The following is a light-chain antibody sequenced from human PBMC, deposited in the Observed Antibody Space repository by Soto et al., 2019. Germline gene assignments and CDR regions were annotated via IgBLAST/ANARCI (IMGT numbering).Light chain of an antibody. V-gene: IGKV1-5*01. Sequence: DIQMTQSPSTLSASVGDRVTITGLASQSISSWLAWYQQKPGKAPKLLIYDASSLESGVPSRFSGSGSGTEFTLTISSLQPDDFATYYGQQYNSYSTWTFGQGTKVDI. CDR1: QSISSW. CDR3: QQYNSYSTWT. CDR2: DAS. J-gene: IGKJ1*01.